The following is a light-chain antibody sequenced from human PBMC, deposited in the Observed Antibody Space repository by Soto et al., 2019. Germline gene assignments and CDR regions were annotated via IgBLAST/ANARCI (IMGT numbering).Light chain of an antibody. Sequence: EIVTTQSPSALSVSPRERAALYCRASQSVSSNLAWYQQKPGQAPRLLIYGASTRATGIPARFSGRGSGTEFTLTISSLQSVDFAVYYCQQYDNWPQTVGQGTKVDI. CDR2: GAS. CDR3: QQYDNWPQT. V-gene: IGKV3-15*01. J-gene: IGKJ1*01. CDR1: QSVSSN.